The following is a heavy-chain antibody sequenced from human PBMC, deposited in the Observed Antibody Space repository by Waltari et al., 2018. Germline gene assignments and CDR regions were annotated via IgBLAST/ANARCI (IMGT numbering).Heavy chain of an antibody. Sequence: QVQLQESGPGLVKASATLSLTCTLSGGSIDTSYWLWIRQPPGKGLEWIGHIYYSGSTNYSPSLKSRVTISVDTSKNQFSLRLRSVTAADTAVYYCARQTVGARIDPWGQGTLVTVSS. CDR2: IYYSGST. D-gene: IGHD1-26*01. CDR3: ARQTVGARIDP. J-gene: IGHJ5*02. CDR1: GGSIDTSY. V-gene: IGHV4-59*01.